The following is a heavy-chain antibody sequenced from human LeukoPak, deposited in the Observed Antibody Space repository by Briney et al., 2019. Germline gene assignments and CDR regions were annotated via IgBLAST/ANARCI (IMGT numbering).Heavy chain of an antibody. V-gene: IGHV4-34*01. CDR3: ARGLLWLGELDY. CDR1: GGSFSGYY. D-gene: IGHD3-10*01. Sequence: SETLSLTCAVYGGSFSGYYWSWIRQPPGKGLEWIGEINHSGSTNYNPSLKSRVTISVDTSKNQFSLKLSSVTAADTAVYYCARGLLWLGELDYWGQGTLVTVSS. CDR2: INHSGST. J-gene: IGHJ4*02.